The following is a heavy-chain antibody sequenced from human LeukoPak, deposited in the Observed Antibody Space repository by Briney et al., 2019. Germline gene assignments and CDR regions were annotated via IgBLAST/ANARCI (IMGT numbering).Heavy chain of an antibody. Sequence: PGGSLRLSCAASGFTFSSYGMHWVRQAPGKGLEWVAVISYDGSNKYYADSVKGRFTISRDNSKNTLYLQMNSLRAEDTAVHYCVKHSGSYGGDYWGQGTLVTVSS. D-gene: IGHD1-26*01. CDR2: ISYDGSNK. J-gene: IGHJ4*02. CDR1: GFTFSSYG. CDR3: VKHSGSYGGDY. V-gene: IGHV3-30*18.